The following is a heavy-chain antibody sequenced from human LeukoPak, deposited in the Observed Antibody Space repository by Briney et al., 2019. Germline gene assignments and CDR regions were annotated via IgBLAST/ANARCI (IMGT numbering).Heavy chain of an antibody. V-gene: IGHV1-8*01. CDR1: GYTFTSYD. CDR3: AIRAAAGTFDY. D-gene: IGHD6-13*01. J-gene: IGHJ4*02. CDR2: MRPNSGRS. Sequence: GASVKVSCKASGYTFTSYDIHWVRQAPGQGLEWMGWMRPNSGRSGYAQKFQGRATMTRDTSISTAYMELSSLGSEDTAVDYCAIRAAAGTFDYWGQGTLVTVSS.